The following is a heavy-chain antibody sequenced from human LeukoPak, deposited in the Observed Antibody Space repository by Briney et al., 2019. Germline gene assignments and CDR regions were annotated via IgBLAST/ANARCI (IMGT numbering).Heavy chain of an antibody. CDR2: AYSTGGA. J-gene: IGHJ4*02. CDR1: GPSVSSLY. V-gene: IGHV4-59*02. D-gene: IGHD5-12*01. Sequence: SHTLSLTCIVSGPSVSSLYWHWTRHSPEKGLECIGYAYSTGGAQYSPSLKNLVTMSFDTPKNHFSLKLTSVSAGDTAVYFCARSYGGYVLDEWGQGTLVVVS. CDR3: ARSYGGYVLDE.